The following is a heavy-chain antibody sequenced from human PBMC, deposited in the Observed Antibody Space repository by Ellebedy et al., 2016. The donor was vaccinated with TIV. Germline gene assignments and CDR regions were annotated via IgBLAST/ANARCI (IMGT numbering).Heavy chain of an antibody. D-gene: IGHD6-13*01. CDR1: GFTFSSYS. CDR2: ISSSSSTI. Sequence: GESLKISXAASGFTFSSYSMNWVRQASGKGLEWVSYISSSSSTIYYADSVKGRFTISRDNAKNSLYLQMNSLRDEDTAVYYCATLPIAAADYWGQGTLVTVSS. J-gene: IGHJ4*02. V-gene: IGHV3-48*02. CDR3: ATLPIAAADY.